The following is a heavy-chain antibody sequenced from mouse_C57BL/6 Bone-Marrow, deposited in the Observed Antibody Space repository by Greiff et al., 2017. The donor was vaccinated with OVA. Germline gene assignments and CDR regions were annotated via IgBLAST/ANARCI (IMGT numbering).Heavy chain of an antibody. V-gene: IGHV1-81*01. D-gene: IGHD1-1*02. CDR1: GYTFTSYG. CDR2: IYPRSGNT. Sequence: VQLQESGAELARPGASVKLSCKASGYTFTSYGISWVKQRTGQGLEWIGEIYPRSGNTYYNEKFKGKATLTADKSSSTAYMELRSLTSEDSAVYFCARDYFYWYFDVWGTGTTVTVSS. J-gene: IGHJ1*03. CDR3: ARDYFYWYFDV.